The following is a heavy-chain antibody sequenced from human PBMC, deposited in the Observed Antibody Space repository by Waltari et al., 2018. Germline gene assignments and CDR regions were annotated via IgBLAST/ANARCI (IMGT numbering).Heavy chain of an antibody. Sequence: QGRLAESGGGVVQPGGSLRLSCVASGFAFSNYGMHWVRQAPGKGLEWVAFIWYDGSSEYFADSVKGRFTISRDNSKNTMYLQMNSLRPEDTAVYYCAKDLTNRGPAYNFFYMDFWGKGTTVTVSS. D-gene: IGHD7-27*01. V-gene: IGHV3-30*02. CDR1: GFAFSNYG. CDR2: IWYDGSSE. CDR3: AKDLTNRGPAYNFFYMDF. J-gene: IGHJ6*03.